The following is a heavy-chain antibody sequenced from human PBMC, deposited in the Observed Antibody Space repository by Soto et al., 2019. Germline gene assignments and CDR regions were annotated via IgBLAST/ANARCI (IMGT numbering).Heavy chain of an antibody. CDR1: GYTFTGYY. D-gene: IGHD6-6*01. V-gene: IGHV1-2*02. Sequence: ASVKVSCKASGYTFTGYYMHWVRQAPGQGLEWMGWINPNSGGTNYAQKFQGRVTMTRDTSISTAYMEVSRLRSGDTAVYYCARGGAARAYYYYGMDVWGQGTTVTVSS. CDR2: INPNSGGT. J-gene: IGHJ6*02. CDR3: ARGGAARAYYYYGMDV.